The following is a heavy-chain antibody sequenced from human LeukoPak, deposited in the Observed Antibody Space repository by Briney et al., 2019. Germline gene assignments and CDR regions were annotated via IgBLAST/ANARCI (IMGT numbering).Heavy chain of an antibody. Sequence: GGSLRLSCAASGFTFSSYGMHWVRRAPGKGLEWVAVIWYDGSNKYYADSVKGRFTISRDNSKNTLYLQMNSLRAEDTAVYYCARVSGYDYYFDYWGQGTLVTVSS. J-gene: IGHJ4*02. V-gene: IGHV3-33*01. D-gene: IGHD5-12*01. CDR2: IWYDGSNK. CDR3: ARVSGYDYYFDY. CDR1: GFTFSSYG.